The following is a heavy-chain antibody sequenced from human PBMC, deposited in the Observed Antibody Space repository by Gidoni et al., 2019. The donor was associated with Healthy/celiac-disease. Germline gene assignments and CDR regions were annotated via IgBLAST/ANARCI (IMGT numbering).Heavy chain of an antibody. CDR2: INPNSGGT. CDR3: ARDPSPDVDTAMVQYYFDY. D-gene: IGHD5-18*01. CDR1: GYTFTGYY. V-gene: IGHV1-2*02. Sequence: QVQLVQSGAEVKKPGASVKVSCKASGYTFTGYYMHWVRQAPGQGLEWMGWINPNSGGTNYAQKFQGRVTMTRDTSISTAYMELSRLRSDDTAVYYCARDPSPDVDTAMVQYYFDYWGQGTLVTVSS. J-gene: IGHJ4*02.